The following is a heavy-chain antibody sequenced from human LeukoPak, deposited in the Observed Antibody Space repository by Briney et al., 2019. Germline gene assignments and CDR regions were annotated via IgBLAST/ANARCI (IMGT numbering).Heavy chain of an antibody. J-gene: IGHJ5*02. V-gene: IGHV1-69*01. CDR2: IIPIFGTA. CDR3: ARYSGYEGNWFDP. CDR1: GGTFSSYA. D-gene: IGHD5-12*01. Sequence: ASEKVSCKASGGTFSSYAISWVRQAPGQGLEWMGGIIPIFGTANYAQKFQGRVTITADESTSTAYMELSSLRSEDTAVYYCARYSGYEGNWFDPWGQGTLVTVSS.